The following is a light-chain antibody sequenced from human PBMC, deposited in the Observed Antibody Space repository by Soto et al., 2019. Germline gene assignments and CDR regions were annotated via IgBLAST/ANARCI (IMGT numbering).Light chain of an antibody. CDR3: AAWDDSLSSPV. V-gene: IGLV1-47*01. Sequence: QSVLTQPPSASGSPGQRVTISCSGSSSNIGDNYVYWYQQVPGTAPKLLIYRSNQRPSGVSVRFSGSKSGISASLAIRGLRSGDEADYYCAAWDDSLSSPVFGGGTKVTVL. J-gene: IGLJ3*02. CDR2: RSN. CDR1: SSNIGDNY.